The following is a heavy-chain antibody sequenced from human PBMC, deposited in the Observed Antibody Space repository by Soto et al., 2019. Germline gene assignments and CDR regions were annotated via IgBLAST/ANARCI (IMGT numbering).Heavy chain of an antibody. CDR2: IGAADDP. CDR3: ARAYSGRLPRRADYYFAMDV. V-gene: IGHV3-13*05. Sequence: GGSLRLSCAASGFSFSNYAMNWVRQAPGKGLEWVSAIGAADDPYYLGSVKGRFTISRENAKNSLYLQMNSLRAEDTAVYYCARAYSGRLPRRADYYFAMDVWGQGTTVTVSS. D-gene: IGHD2-15*01. CDR1: GFSFSNYA. J-gene: IGHJ6*02.